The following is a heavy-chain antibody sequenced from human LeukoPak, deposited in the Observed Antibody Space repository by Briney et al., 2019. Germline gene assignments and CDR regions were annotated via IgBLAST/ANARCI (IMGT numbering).Heavy chain of an antibody. J-gene: IGHJ4*02. CDR3: ARDLGPVVVTAEQVRDY. V-gene: IGHV1-69*04. Sequence: ASVKVSCKASGGTFSSYAISWVRQAPGQGLEWMGRIIPILGIANYAQKFQGRVTITVDKSTSTAYMELSSLRSEDTAVYYCARDLGPVVVTAEQVRDYWGQGTLVTVSS. CDR1: GGTFSSYA. D-gene: IGHD2-21*02. CDR2: IIPILGIA.